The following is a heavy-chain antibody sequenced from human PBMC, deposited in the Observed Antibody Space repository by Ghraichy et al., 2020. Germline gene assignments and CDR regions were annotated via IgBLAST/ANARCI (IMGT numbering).Heavy chain of an antibody. D-gene: IGHD1-7*01. J-gene: IGHJ6*02. CDR3: ARVELRRYYYGMDV. Sequence: GGSLRLSCAASGFTFSSYSMNWVRQAPGKGLEWVSYISSSSSTIYYADSVKGRFTISRDNAKNSLYLQMNSLRAEDTAVYYCARVELRRYYYGMDVWGQGTTVTVSS. CDR2: ISSSSSTI. CDR1: GFTFSSYS. V-gene: IGHV3-48*04.